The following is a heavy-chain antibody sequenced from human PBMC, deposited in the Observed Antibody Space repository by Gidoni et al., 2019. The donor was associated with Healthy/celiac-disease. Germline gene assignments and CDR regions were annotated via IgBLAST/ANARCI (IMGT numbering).Heavy chain of an antibody. J-gene: IGHJ4*02. CDR3: TRVRPSIQLWFLVWDY. CDR2: IRSKAYGGTT. Sequence: EVQLVESGGGLVQPGRSLRLSCTASGFTFGDYAMSWFRQAPGKGLEWVGFIRSKAYGGTTEYAASVKGRFTISRDDSKSIAYLQMNSLKTEDTAVYYCTRVRPSIQLWFLVWDYWGQGTLVTVSS. D-gene: IGHD5-18*01. V-gene: IGHV3-49*03. CDR1: GFTFGDYA.